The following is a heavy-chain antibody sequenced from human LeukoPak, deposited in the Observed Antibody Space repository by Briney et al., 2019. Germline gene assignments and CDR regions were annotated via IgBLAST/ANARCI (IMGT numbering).Heavy chain of an antibody. D-gene: IGHD3-10*01. CDR3: AKDPYYYDSGSYSFFDY. CDR2: ISGSGGST. V-gene: IGHV3-23*01. CDR1: GFTFSSYA. Sequence: GGSLRLSCAASGFTFSSYAMSWVRQAPGKGLEWVSAISGSGGSTYYTDSVKGRFTISRDNSKNTLYLQMNSLRAEDTAVYYCAKDPYYYDSGSYSFFDYWGQGTLVTVSS. J-gene: IGHJ4*02.